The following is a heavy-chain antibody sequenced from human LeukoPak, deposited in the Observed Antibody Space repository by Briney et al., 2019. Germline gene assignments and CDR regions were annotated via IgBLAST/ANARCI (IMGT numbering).Heavy chain of an antibody. CDR3: ARGGVYCSSVSCSVDY. V-gene: IGHV3-49*03. Sequence: GGSLRLSCTASGFTFGDYAMSWFRQAPGKGLEWVGFIRSKAYGGTTENAASVKGRFTISRDDSKSIAYLQMNSLKTEDTAVYYCARGGVYCSSVSCSVDYWGQGTLVTVSS. D-gene: IGHD2-2*01. CDR1: GFTFGDYA. J-gene: IGHJ4*02. CDR2: IRSKAYGGTT.